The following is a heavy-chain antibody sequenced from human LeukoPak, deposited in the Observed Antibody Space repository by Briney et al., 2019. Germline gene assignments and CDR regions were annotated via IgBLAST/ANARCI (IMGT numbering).Heavy chain of an antibody. CDR2: IYTSGST. D-gene: IGHD2-2*02. CDR1: GGSISYYY. CDR3: ATGLDTQREGY. J-gene: IGHJ4*02. Sequence: SETLSLTCTVSGGSISYYYWSWIRQPPGKGLEWIGNIYTSGSTNYNPSLKSRVTISVDTSKNQFSLRLSSVTAADTAVYYCATGLDTQREGYWGQGTLVTVSS. V-gene: IGHV4-4*09.